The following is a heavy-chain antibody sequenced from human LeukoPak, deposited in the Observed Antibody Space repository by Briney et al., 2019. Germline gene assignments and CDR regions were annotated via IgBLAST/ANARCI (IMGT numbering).Heavy chain of an antibody. D-gene: IGHD1/OR15-1a*01. CDR3: AKHGRLVMEATETRFDP. CDR1: GDSVSNINYY. J-gene: IGHJ5*02. V-gene: IGHV4-39*01. Sequence: SETLSLTCTVSGDSVSNINYYWAWIRQPPGKGLEWIGSISYSGSTHHNPSLKSRVIISVDTSKNQFSLRLSSVTAADTAVYYCAKHGRLVMEATETRFDPWGQGTLVTVSS. CDR2: ISYSGST.